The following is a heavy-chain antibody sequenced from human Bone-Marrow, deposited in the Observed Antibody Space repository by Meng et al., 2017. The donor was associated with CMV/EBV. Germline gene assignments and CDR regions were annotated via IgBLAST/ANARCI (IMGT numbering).Heavy chain of an antibody. CDR1: GGSISRSSYY. V-gene: IGHV4-39*07. CDR3: ARENYGENIYYYYGMDV. Sequence: SETLSLTCTVSGGSISRSSYYWGWIRQPPGKGLEWIGSIYYSGSTYYNPSLKSRVTISVDTSKNQFSLKLSSVTAADTAVYYCARENYGENIYYYYGMDVWGQGPTVTVSS. D-gene: IGHD4-17*01. CDR2: IYYSGST. J-gene: IGHJ6*02.